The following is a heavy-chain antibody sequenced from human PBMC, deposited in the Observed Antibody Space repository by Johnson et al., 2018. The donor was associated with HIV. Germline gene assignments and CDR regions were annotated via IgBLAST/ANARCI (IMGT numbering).Heavy chain of an antibody. V-gene: IGHV3-33*01. J-gene: IGHJ3*02. Sequence: QVQLVESGGGVVQPGRSLRLSCAASGFTFSNYGMHWVRQTPGKGLEWVAVIWYDGSNKYYADSVKGRFTISRDNSENTLYLQMNSLRAEDTAVYYCARAYSYGAFDIWGLGTKVTVSS. CDR3: ARAYSYGAFDI. CDR2: IWYDGSNK. D-gene: IGHD5-18*01. CDR1: GFTFSNYG.